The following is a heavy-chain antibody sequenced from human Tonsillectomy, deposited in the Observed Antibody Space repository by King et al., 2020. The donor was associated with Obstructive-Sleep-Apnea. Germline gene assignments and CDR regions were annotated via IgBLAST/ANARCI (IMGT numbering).Heavy chain of an antibody. CDR1: GFTFSSYA. D-gene: IGHD6-19*01. CDR2: SSGSGGSS. J-gene: IGHJ5*02. Sequence: VQLVESGGGLVQPGGSLRLSCAASGFTFSSYAMSLVRQAPGKGLEWDSASSGSGGSSYYADSVKGRFTIASDNAKNTLYLQMNSLRAEDTAVYYCAKGGGSGWYGNWFDPWGQGTLVTVSS. CDR3: AKGGGSGWYGNWFDP. V-gene: IGHV3-23*04.